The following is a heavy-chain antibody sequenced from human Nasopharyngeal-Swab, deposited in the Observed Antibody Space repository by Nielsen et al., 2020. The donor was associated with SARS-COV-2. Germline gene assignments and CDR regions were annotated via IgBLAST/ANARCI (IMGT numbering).Heavy chain of an antibody. CDR2: IYQNGYT. CDR1: GDSGISSY. CDR3: AKEGEGGPNYFEF. J-gene: IGHJ4*02. D-gene: IGHD3-10*01. Sequence: SETLSLTCTVSGDSGISSYWSWLRQTPGKGLEWIGYIYQNGYTNYNPSLKSRITMSIETSRKQFSLRLRSATAADTAMYYCAKEGEGGPNYFEFRGQGNLVTVSS. V-gene: IGHV4-59*02.